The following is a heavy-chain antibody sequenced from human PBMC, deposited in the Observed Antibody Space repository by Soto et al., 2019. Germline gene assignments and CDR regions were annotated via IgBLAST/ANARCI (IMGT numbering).Heavy chain of an antibody. Sequence: PGESLKISCKGSGYSFTTYWIAWVRQMPGKGLEWMGIIYPGDSDTTYSPSFQGQVTISADKSISTAYLQWSSLKASDTAMYYCARVGYCGGGTCYAGGPFDYWGQGTLVTVS. CDR1: GYSFTTYW. J-gene: IGHJ4*02. D-gene: IGHD2-15*01. CDR2: IYPGDSDT. CDR3: ARVGYCGGGTCYAGGPFDY. V-gene: IGHV5-51*01.